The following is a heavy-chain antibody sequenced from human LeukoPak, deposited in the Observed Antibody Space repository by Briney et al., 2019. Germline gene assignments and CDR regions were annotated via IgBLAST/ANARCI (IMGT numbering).Heavy chain of an antibody. CDR1: GYTFTSYD. CDR3: ARDERTGYSSGFDY. CDR2: MNPNSGNT. Sequence: ASVKVSCKASGYTFTSYDINWVRQATGQGLEWMGWMNPNSGNTGYAQKFQGRVTMTRDMSTSTVYMELRSLRSDDTAVYYCARDERTGYSSGFDYWGQGTLVTVSS. J-gene: IGHJ4*02. D-gene: IGHD6-19*01. V-gene: IGHV1-8*02.